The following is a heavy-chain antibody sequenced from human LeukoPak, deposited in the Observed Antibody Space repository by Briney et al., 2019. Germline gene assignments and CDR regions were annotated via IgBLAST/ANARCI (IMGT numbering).Heavy chain of an antibody. CDR1: GFTFSSYG. Sequence: SLRLSCAASGFTFSSYGMHWVRQAPGKGLEWVAVISYDGSNKYYADSVKGRFTISRDNSKNTLYLQMNSLRAEDTAVYYCAKSTGLTTVVTRDFDYWGQGTLVTVSS. V-gene: IGHV3-30*18. CDR2: ISYDGSNK. D-gene: IGHD4-23*01. CDR3: AKSTGLTTVVTRDFDY. J-gene: IGHJ4*02.